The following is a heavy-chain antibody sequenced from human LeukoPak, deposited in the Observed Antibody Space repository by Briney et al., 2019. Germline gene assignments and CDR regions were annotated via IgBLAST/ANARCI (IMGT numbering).Heavy chain of an antibody. CDR2: ISGSGGST. V-gene: IGHV3-23*01. CDR1: GFTFSSYA. Sequence: GGSLRLSCAASGFTFSSYAMSWVRQAPGKGLEWVSAISGSGGSTNYADSVKGRFTISRDNSKNTLYLQMNSLRAEDTAVYYCARLQWLVMFDYWGQGTLVTVSS. J-gene: IGHJ4*02. CDR3: ARLQWLVMFDY. D-gene: IGHD6-19*01.